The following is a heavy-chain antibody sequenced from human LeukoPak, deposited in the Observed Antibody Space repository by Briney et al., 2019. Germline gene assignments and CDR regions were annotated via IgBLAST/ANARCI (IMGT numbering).Heavy chain of an antibody. CDR2: ISSSGSTI. D-gene: IGHD3-10*02. CDR1: GFTFSSYE. J-gene: IGHJ6*04. Sequence: PGGSLRLSCAASGFTFSSYEMNWVRQAPGKVLEWVSYISSSGSTIYYADSVKGRFTISRDNDKNSLYLQMNSLRAEDTAVYYCAELGITMIGGVWGKGTTVTISS. CDR3: AELGITMIGGV. V-gene: IGHV3-48*03.